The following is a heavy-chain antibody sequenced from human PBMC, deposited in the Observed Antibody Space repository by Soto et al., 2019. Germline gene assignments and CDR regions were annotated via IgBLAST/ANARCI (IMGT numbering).Heavy chain of an antibody. J-gene: IGHJ4*02. CDR2: IRSKANSYAT. D-gene: IGHD6-19*01. CDR1: GFTFSGSA. CDR3: TGRLAVSGFDY. Sequence: GGSLRLSCAASGFTFSGSAMHWVRQASGKGLEWVGRIRSKANSYATAYAESVKGRFTISRDDSKNTAYLQMNSLKTEDTAVYYCTGRLAVSGFDYWGQGTLVTVSS. V-gene: IGHV3-73*01.